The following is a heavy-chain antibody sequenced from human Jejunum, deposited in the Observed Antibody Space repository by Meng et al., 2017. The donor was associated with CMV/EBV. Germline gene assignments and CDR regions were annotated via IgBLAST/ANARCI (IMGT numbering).Heavy chain of an antibody. D-gene: IGHD3-9*01. V-gene: IGHV3-23*01. CDR2: VSGSGGVT. Sequence: SGFTFSSYAMSWVRQAPGKGLEWVSAVSGSGGVTYYADSVQGRFTISRDNSKNTVYLQMNRLRAEDTALYYCAKDYDILTGYYIKYWGQGTRVAVSS. CDR3: AKDYDILTGYYIKY. J-gene: IGHJ4*02. CDR1: GFTFSSYA.